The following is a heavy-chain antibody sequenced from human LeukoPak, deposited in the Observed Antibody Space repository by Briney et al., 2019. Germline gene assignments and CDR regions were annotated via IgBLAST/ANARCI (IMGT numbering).Heavy chain of an antibody. CDR1: GGSIGSGGYY. Sequence: PSETLSLTCTVSGGSIGSGGYYWSWIRQHPGKGLEWIGYIYYSGSTYYNPSLKGRVTISVDTSKNQFSLKLSSVTAADTAVYYCARDAYGDYGFDPWGQGTLVTVSS. CDR3: ARDAYGDYGFDP. V-gene: IGHV4-31*03. J-gene: IGHJ5*02. D-gene: IGHD4-17*01. CDR2: IYYSGST.